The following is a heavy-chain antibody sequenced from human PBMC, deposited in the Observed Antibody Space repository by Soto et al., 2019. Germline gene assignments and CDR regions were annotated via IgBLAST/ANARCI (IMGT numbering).Heavy chain of an antibody. Sequence: GGSLRLSCAASGFTFSSYAMHWVRQAPGKGLEGVAVISYDGSNKYYADSVKGRFTISRDNSKNTLYLQMNSLRAEDTAVYYFARDRLNYDSLTGFGYWGQGTLVTVSS. CDR2: ISYDGSNK. V-gene: IGHV3-30-3*01. J-gene: IGHJ4*02. CDR1: GFTFSSYA. D-gene: IGHD3-9*01. CDR3: ARDRLNYDSLTGFGY.